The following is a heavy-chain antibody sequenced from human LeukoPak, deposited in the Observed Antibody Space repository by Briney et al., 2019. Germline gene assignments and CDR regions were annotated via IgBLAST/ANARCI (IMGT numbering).Heavy chain of an antibody. CDR2: IYYSGST. J-gene: IGHJ4*02. CDR3: ARGIGYCSGGSCYHRYFHY. Sequence: SETLSLTCTVSGGSISRGDYYWNWIRQPPGKGLEWIGYIYYSGSTYYNPSLKSRVTISVDTSKNQLSLKLSSVTAADTAVYYCARGIGYCSGGSCYHRYFHYWGQGTLVTVSS. D-gene: IGHD2-15*01. V-gene: IGHV4-30-4*01. CDR1: GGSISRGDYY.